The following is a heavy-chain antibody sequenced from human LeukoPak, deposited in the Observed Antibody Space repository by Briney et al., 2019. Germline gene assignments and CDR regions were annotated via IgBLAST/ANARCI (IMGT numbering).Heavy chain of an antibody. Sequence: GGTLRLYCAASGFTFSSHGMNWGRQAPGKGREWVSGISWNSGSIVYADSVKGGFTISRDNAKNSLYLQMNSLRAEATALYYCAKDSTYYDSSGPPADYWGQGTLVTVSS. D-gene: IGHD3-22*01. J-gene: IGHJ4*02. V-gene: IGHV3-9*01. CDR2: ISWNSGSI. CDR1: GFTFSSHG. CDR3: AKDSTYYDSSGPPADY.